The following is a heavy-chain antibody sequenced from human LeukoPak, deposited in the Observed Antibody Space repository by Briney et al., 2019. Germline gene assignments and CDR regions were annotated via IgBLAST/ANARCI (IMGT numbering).Heavy chain of an antibody. CDR1: GFTFSRVG. D-gene: IGHD1-14*01. V-gene: IGHV3-33*03. J-gene: IGHJ6*03. CDR3: AKEGEPFRGYLDV. CDR2: IHNDGTMG. Sequence: GTSLRLYCVGSGFTFSRVGMQWVRQAPGKGLEWVAVIHNDGTMGQYADTVQGRFNISKDNSQDTLYLQMNSLRDDDTAVYYCAKEGEPFRGYLDVWGKGTTVIVSS.